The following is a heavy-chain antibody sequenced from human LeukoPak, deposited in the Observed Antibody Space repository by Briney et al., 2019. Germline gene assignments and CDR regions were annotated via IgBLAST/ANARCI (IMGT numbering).Heavy chain of an antibody. J-gene: IGHJ4*02. D-gene: IGHD4-17*01. CDR2: ISSSGATM. V-gene: IGHV3-48*03. CDR1: GFSFTSFE. Sequence: GGSLRLSCAASGFSFTSFEMNWVRQAPGKGLEWVSYISSSGATMYYADSVKGRFTISRDNAKNSLYLQMNSLRAEDTAVYYCARDGYGDYTYFDYWGQGTLVTVSS. CDR3: ARDGYGDYTYFDY.